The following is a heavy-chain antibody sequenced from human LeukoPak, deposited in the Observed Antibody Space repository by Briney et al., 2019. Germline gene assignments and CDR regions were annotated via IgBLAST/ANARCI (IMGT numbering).Heavy chain of an antibody. V-gene: IGHV3-30*04. CDR3: AKDSGWYDY. D-gene: IGHD6-19*01. CDR2: ISSDGSNK. CDR1: GFTFSSYA. Sequence: GGSLRLSCAASGFTFSSYAMHWVRQAPGKGLEWVAVISSDGSNKYYTDSVKGRFTISRDNSKNTLYLQMNSLRAEDTAVYYCAKDSGWYDYWGQGTLVTVSS. J-gene: IGHJ4*02.